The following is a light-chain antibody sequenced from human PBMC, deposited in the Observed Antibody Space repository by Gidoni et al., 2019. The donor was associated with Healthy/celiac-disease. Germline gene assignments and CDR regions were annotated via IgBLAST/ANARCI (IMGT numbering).Light chain of an antibody. J-gene: IGLJ2*01. Sequence: SSVLTPPPPVSVAPGPTARIPCGGNNIGRKSGHWYQQKPGQAPVLVVYDDSDRPSGIPERFSGSNSGNTATLTISRVEAGDEADYYCQVWDSSSDHVVFGGGTKLTVL. V-gene: IGLV3-21*02. CDR1: NIGRKS. CDR2: DDS. CDR3: QVWDSSSDHVV.